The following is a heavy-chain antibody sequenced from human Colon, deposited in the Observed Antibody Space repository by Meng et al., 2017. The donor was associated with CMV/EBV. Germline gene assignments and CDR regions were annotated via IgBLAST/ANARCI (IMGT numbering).Heavy chain of an antibody. CDR3: GRDRHLDP. Sequence: QVQLVQAGAEVKKPGASVKVCCKTSGYTFTDYYIHWVRQAPGQGLEWMGWINSISGDTNYAQKFQGRVTMTRDTSITTAYMELNSLKSDDTAVYYCGRDRHLDPWGQGTLVTVSS. CDR1: GYTFTDYY. D-gene: IGHD3-3*02. J-gene: IGHJ5*02. CDR2: INSISGDT. V-gene: IGHV1-2*02.